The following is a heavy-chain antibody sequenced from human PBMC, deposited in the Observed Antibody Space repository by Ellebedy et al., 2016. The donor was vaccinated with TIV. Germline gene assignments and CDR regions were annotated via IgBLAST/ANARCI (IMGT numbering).Heavy chain of an antibody. D-gene: IGHD6-13*01. Sequence: GESLKISCEASGIIFSNYAMNWVRQAPGKGLEWVSVISGSGGRTYYADSVRGRFTISRDNSKNTLFLQMNSLRVDDTAVYYCAKDSAGGYSSLETAGVDHWGQGTLVTVSS. CDR1: GIIFSNYA. CDR3: AKDSAGGYSSLETAGVDH. CDR2: ISGSGGRT. J-gene: IGHJ4*02. V-gene: IGHV3-23*01.